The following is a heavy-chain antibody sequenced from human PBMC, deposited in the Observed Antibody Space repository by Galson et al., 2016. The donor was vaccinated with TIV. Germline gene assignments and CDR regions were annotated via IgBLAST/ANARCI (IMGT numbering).Heavy chain of an antibody. CDR1: GFTFSDYW. J-gene: IGHJ3*02. CDR2: IRQDGNEI. D-gene: IGHD6-25*01. CDR3: ARELRQDAFDI. Sequence: SLRLSCAGSGFTFSDYWMSWVRQAPGKGLEWVANIRQDGNEIYYVDSVRGRFTISRDNAENSLYLLQMNSLRAEDTAVYYCARELRQDAFDIWGQGTMVTVSS. V-gene: IGHV3-7*01.